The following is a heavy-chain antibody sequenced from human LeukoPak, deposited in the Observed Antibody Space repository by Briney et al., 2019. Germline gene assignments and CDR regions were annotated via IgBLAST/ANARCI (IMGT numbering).Heavy chain of an antibody. CDR3: ARGVVAAPQTFDY. CDR2: IYYSEST. CDR1: GGSVSSSSYY. V-gene: IGHV4-39*07. J-gene: IGHJ4*02. D-gene: IGHD2-15*01. Sequence: PSETLSLTCTVSGGSVSSSSYYWGWIRQPPGKGLGWIGSIYYSESTYQNPSLKSRVTISVDTSKNQFSLKLSSVTAADTAVYYCARGVVAAPQTFDYWGQGTLVTVSS.